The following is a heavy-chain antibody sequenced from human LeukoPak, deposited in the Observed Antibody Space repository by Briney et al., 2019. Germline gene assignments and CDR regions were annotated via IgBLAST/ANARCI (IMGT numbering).Heavy chain of an antibody. CDR3: AKGGKWDVTPFDY. Sequence: GGSLRLSCAASGFTFTSYSMNWVRQAPGKGLEWVSTISGGGGSTYYADSVKGRFTISRGNSKNTLYLQVNSLRAEDTAVYYCAKGGKWDVTPFDYWGQGTLVTVSS. CDR1: GFTFTSYS. D-gene: IGHD1-26*01. J-gene: IGHJ4*02. CDR2: ISGGGGST. V-gene: IGHV3-23*01.